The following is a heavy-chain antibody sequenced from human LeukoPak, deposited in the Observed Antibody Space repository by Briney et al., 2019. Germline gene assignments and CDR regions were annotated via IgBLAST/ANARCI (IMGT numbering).Heavy chain of an antibody. CDR2: IKTDGSEK. V-gene: IGHV3-7*01. J-gene: IGHJ6*03. D-gene: IGHD2/OR15-2a*01. Sequence: GGSLRLSCEGTGFTFSNYWMGWVRQAPGKGLQWVANIKTDGSEKYYVDSVKGRFTISRDNAKNSLYLQINSLRVGDTAVYFCARVGAATFYWYYMDVWGKGTTVTVSS. CDR1: GFTFSNYW. CDR3: ARVGAATFYWYYMDV.